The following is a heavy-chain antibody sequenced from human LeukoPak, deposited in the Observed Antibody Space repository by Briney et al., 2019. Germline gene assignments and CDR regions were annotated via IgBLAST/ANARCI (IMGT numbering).Heavy chain of an antibody. CDR2: LDRDGTTT. CDR3: AREASRSWYHDY. J-gene: IGHJ4*02. Sequence: GGSLRLSCVASGFTFSTYWMHWVRQAPGKGLEWVSRLDRDGTTTSYADSVYGRFTISRDNAKNSLYLQMNSLRAEDTAVYYCAREASRSWYHDYWGQGTLVTVSS. D-gene: IGHD6-13*01. CDR1: GFTFSTYW. V-gene: IGHV3-74*01.